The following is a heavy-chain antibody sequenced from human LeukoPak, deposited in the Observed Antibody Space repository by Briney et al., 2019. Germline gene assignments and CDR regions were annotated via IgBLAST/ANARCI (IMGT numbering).Heavy chain of an antibody. CDR3: ATLSPYGDYYYYGMDV. CDR1: GYSFTSYW. V-gene: IGHV5-51*01. J-gene: IGHJ6*02. CDR2: IYPGDSDT. D-gene: IGHD4-17*01. Sequence: GESLKISCKGSGYSFTSYWIGWVRQMPGKGLEWMGIIYPGDSDTRYSPSFQGQVTISADKSISTAYLQWSSLKASDTAMYYCATLSPYGDYYYYGMDVWGQGTTVTVSS.